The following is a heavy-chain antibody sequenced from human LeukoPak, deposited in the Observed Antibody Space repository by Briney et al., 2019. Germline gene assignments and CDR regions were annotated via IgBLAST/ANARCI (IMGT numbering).Heavy chain of an antibody. D-gene: IGHD3-22*01. CDR2: INPNSGGT. CDR3: AGKNYYDSSGYYVY. Sequence: ASAKVSCKASGYTFTGYYMHWVRQAPGQGLEWMGWINPNSGGTNYAQKFQGRVTMTRDTSISTAYMELSRLRSDDTAVYYCAGKNYYDSSGYYVYWGQGTLVTVSS. J-gene: IGHJ4*02. V-gene: IGHV1-2*02. CDR1: GYTFTGYY.